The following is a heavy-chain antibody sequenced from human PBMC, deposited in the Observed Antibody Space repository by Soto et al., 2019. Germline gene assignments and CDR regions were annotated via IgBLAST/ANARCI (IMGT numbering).Heavy chain of an antibody. V-gene: IGHV4-39*01. CDR1: GGSISSSSYY. CDR2: IYYSGST. CDR3: ARGVYQINYFDY. D-gene: IGHD6-13*01. Sequence: PSETLSLTCTVSGGSISSSSYYWGWIRQPPGKGLEWIGCIYYSGSTYYNPSLKSRVTISVDTSKNQFSLKLSSVTAADTAVYYCARGVYQINYFDYWGQGTLVTVSS. J-gene: IGHJ4*02.